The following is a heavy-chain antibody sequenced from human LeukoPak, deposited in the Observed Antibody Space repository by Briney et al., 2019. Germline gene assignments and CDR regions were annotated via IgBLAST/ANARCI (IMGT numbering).Heavy chain of an antibody. Sequence: PGGSLRLSCAASGFTFSNAWMSWVRQAPGKGLEWVGRIKSKTDGGTTDYAAPVKGRFTISRDDSKNTLYLQMNSLKTEDTAVYYCTTETWELLPDDAFDIWGQGTTVTVSS. CDR2: IKSKTDGGTT. CDR1: GFTFSNAW. J-gene: IGHJ3*02. D-gene: IGHD1-26*01. CDR3: TTETWELLPDDAFDI. V-gene: IGHV3-15*01.